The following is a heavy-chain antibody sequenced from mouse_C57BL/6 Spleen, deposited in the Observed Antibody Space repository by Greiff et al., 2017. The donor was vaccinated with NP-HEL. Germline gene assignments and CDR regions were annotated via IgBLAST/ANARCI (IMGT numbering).Heavy chain of an antibody. CDR2: IYPGDGDT. Sequence: QVQLQQSGAELVKPGASVKISCKASGYAFSSYWMNWVKQRPGKGLEWIGQIYPGDGDTNYNGKFKGKATLTADKSSSTAYMQLSSLTSEDSAVYFGARSLATVVALDAMDYWGQGTSVTVSS. CDR3: ARSLATVVALDAMDY. V-gene: IGHV1-80*01. CDR1: GYAFSSYW. D-gene: IGHD1-1*01. J-gene: IGHJ4*01.